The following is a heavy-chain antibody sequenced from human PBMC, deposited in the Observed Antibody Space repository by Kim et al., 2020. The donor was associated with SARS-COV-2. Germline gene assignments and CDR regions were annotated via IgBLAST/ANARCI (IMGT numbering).Heavy chain of an antibody. J-gene: IGHJ4*02. D-gene: IGHD1-26*01. CDR3: ARGPRRSWSVGGFDY. CDR2: INPSGGTT. CDR1: GYTFTNYY. Sequence: ASVKVSCKASGYTFTNYYMHWVRQAPGHGLEWMGIINPSGGTTKYAQNFQGRVTMTGDASTGTVYMELSSLSSEDTAVYYCARGPRRSWSVGGFDYWGQEGLGAVSS. V-gene: IGHV1-46*01.